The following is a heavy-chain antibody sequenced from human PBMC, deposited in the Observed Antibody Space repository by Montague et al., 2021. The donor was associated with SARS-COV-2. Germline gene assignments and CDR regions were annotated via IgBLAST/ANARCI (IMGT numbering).Heavy chain of an antibody. Sequence: SETLSLTCTVSGGSISSASYYWSLIRQPAGKGLEWIGSIYNRGSTHYNPSLKSRVTISVDTSKNLFSLKLSSVTAADTAVYYCASHSWLRDAFDIWGQGTMVTVPS. J-gene: IGHJ3*02. CDR2: IYNRGST. CDR3: ASHSWLRDAFDI. D-gene: IGHD5-12*01. V-gene: IGHV4-39*07. CDR1: GGSISSASYY.